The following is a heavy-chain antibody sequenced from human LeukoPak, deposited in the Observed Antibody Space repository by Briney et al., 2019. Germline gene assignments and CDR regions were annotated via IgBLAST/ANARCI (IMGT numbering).Heavy chain of an antibody. V-gene: IGHV4-61*08. Sequence: SETLSLTCTVSGGSISSGGYYWSWIRQHPGKGLEWIGYIYYSGSTNYNPSLKSRVTISVDTSKNQFSLKLSSVTAADTAVYYCARSDSVGATDYWGQGTLVTVSS. CDR2: IYYSGST. CDR3: ARSDSVGATDY. CDR1: GGSISSGGYY. J-gene: IGHJ4*02. D-gene: IGHD1-26*01.